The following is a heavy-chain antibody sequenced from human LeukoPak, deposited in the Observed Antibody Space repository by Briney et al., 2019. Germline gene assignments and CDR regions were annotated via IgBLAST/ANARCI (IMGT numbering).Heavy chain of an antibody. J-gene: IGHJ4*02. CDR2: TYYRSKWYN. V-gene: IGHV6-1*01. CDR3: ARDRSAQYSSSWYAIGYFDY. CDR1: GDSVSSNSAA. Sequence: SQTLSLTCAISGDSVSSNSAAWNWIRQSPSRGLEWLGRTYYRSKWYNDYAVSVKSRITINPDTSKNQFSLQLNSETPEDTAVYYCARDRSAQYSSSWYAIGYFDYWGQGTLVTVSS. D-gene: IGHD6-13*01.